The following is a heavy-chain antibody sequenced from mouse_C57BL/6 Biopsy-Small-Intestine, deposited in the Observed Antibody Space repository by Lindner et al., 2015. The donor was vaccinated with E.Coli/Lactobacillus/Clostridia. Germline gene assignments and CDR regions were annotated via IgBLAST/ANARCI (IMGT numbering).Heavy chain of an antibody. CDR1: GNTFNFYW. V-gene: IGHV1-80*01. CDR3: ARSEGFISY. J-gene: IGHJ3*01. D-gene: IGHD1-1*01. CDR2: IYPGDGET. Sequence: VQLQESGAELVKPGASVKISCKTSGNTFNFYWMNWVKQRPGKGLEWIGQIYPGDGETNYNGEFKDKATLTADKSSSTIYMQLSSLTSEDSAVYFCARSEGFISYWGQGTLVTVSA.